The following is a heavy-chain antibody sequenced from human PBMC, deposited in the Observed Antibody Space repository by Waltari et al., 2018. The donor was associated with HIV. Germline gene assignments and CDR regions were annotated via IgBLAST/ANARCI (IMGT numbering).Heavy chain of an antibody. Sequence: EVQLVESVGGLVQPGGYLRLSCAVSGFTFNRLWMGWVRQAPGKGLAWVADMNGAGSEKYYVGSVNGRFTISRDNAKNAVYLQMNSLTAEDTAVYYCARDDYLDFWGQGTLVTVSS. CDR1: GFTFNRLW. V-gene: IGHV3-7*01. J-gene: IGHJ4*02. CDR2: MNGAGSEK. CDR3: ARDDYLDF. D-gene: IGHD4-17*01.